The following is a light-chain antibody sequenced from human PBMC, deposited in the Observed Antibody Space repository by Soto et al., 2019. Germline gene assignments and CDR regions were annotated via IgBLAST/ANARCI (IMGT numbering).Light chain of an antibody. V-gene: IGKV4-1*01. CDR3: QQYYSTPLT. J-gene: IGKJ2*01. CDR1: QSLLYSSTNKNY. Sequence: DIVMTQCPDSLAVSLGERATINCKSSQSLLYSSTNKNYLIWYQQKPGQPPKLLIYWASTRESGVPDRFSGSGSGTDFTLTISSLQAEDVAVYYCQQYYSTPLTFGQGTKLEI. CDR2: WAS.